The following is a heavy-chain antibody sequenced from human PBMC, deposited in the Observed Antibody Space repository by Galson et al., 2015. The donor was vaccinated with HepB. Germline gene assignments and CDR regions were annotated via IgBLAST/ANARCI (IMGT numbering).Heavy chain of an antibody. CDR2: IYYSGST. CDR1: GGSISSSSYY. J-gene: IGHJ3*02. CDR3: AREITIVRGVIIRPHAFDI. Sequence: TLSLTCTVSGGSISSSSYYWGWIRQPPGKGLEWIGSIYYSGSTYYNPSLKSRVTISVDTSKNLFSLKLSSVTAADTAVYYCAREITIVRGVIIRPHAFDIWGQGTTVTVSA. V-gene: IGHV4-39*02. D-gene: IGHD3-10*01.